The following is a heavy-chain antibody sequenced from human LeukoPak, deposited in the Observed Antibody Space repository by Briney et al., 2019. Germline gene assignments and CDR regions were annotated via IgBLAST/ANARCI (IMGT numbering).Heavy chain of an antibody. D-gene: IGHD2-21*02. CDR3: ASSRVGLVTGDY. V-gene: IGHV1-69*05. CDR2: IIPIFGTA. Sequence: SVKVSCKASGGTFSSYAISGVRQAPGQGLEWMGGIIPIFGTANYAQKFQGRVTITTDESTSTAYMELSSLRSEDTAVYYCASSRVGLVTGDYWGQGTLVTVSS. CDR1: GGTFSSYA. J-gene: IGHJ4*02.